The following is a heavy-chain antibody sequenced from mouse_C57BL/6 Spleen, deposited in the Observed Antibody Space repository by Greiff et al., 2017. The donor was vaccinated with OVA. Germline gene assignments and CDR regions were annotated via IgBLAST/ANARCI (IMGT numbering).Heavy chain of an antibody. CDR2: INPSSGYT. V-gene: IGHV1-7*01. D-gene: IGHD1-1*01. CDR3: ARGVSSHWYCDV. Sequence: QVQLQQSGAELAKPGASVKLSCKASGYTFTSYWMHWVKQRPGQGLEWIGYINPSSGYTTYNQKFKDKATLTADKSSSTAYMQLSSLTYEDSAVDYCARGVSSHWYCDVWGTGTTVTVSS. CDR1: GYTFTSYW. J-gene: IGHJ1*03.